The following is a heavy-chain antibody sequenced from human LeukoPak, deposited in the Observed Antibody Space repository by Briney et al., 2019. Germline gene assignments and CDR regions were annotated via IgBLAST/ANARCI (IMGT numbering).Heavy chain of an antibody. CDR2: IYYSGST. D-gene: IGHD6-19*01. V-gene: IGHV4-59*08. Sequence: SETLSLTCTVSGGSISSYYWSWIRQPPGKGLEWIGYIYYSGSTNYNPSLKSRVTISVDTSKNQFSLKLSSVTAADTAVYYCARRSSQWLTSYYFDYWGQGTLVTVSS. CDR3: ARRSSQWLTSYYFDY. CDR1: GGSISSYY. J-gene: IGHJ4*02.